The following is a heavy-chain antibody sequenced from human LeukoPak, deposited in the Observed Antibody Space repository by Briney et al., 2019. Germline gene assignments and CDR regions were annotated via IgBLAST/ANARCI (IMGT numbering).Heavy chain of an antibody. CDR2: INAGNGNT. Sequence: ASVKVSCKASGYTFTSYAMHWVRQAPGQRLEWMGWINAGNGNTKYSQKFQGRVTITRDTSASTAYMELSSLGSEDTAVYYCARDGPGAPYYYYYYGMDVWGQGTTVTVSS. J-gene: IGHJ6*02. V-gene: IGHV1-3*01. CDR3: ARDGPGAPYYYYYYGMDV. CDR1: GYTFTSYA. D-gene: IGHD3-10*01.